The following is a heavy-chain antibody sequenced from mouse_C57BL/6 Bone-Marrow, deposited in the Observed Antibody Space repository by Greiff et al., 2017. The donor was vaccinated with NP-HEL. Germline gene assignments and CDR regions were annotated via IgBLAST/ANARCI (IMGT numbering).Heavy chain of an antibody. CDR2: IYPRSGNT. CDR1: GYTFTSYG. V-gene: IGHV1-81*01. Sequence: QVQLKESGAELARPGASVKLSCKASGYTFTSYGISWVKQRTGQGLEWIGEIYPRSGNTYYNEKFKGKATLTADKSSSTAYMELRSLTSEDSAVYFCARHYRDAMDYWGQGTSVTVSS. D-gene: IGHD2-14*01. CDR3: ARHYRDAMDY. J-gene: IGHJ4*01.